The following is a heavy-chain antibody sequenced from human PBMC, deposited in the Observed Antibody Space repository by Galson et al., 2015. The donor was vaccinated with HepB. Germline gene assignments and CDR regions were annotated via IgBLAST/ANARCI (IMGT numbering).Heavy chain of an antibody. CDR1: GFTFSGSG. D-gene: IGHD3/OR15-3a*01. CDR2: IRNGANYYAT. V-gene: IGHV3-73*01. Sequence: SLRLSCAASGFTFSGSGIHWVRQAPGKGLEWVGRIRNGANYYATAYAPSVRGRFTVSRDDLKSTAYLQMNSLTPEDTAVYYCTRPGYGSSWFLDYAHGVDVWGLGVLVTASS. J-gene: IGHJ4*02. CDR3: TRPGYGSSWFLDYAHGVDV.